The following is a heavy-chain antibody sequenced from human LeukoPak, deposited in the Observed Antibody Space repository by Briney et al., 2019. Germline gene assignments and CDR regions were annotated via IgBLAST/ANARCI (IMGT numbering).Heavy chain of an antibody. Sequence: SVKVSCKASGGTFSSYAISWVRQAPGQGLEWMGRIITIFGTANYAQKFQGRVAITTDESTSTAYMELSSLRSEDTAVYYCAICSGGSCFPFDYWGQGTLVTVSS. J-gene: IGHJ4*02. CDR1: GGTFSSYA. D-gene: IGHD2-15*01. CDR3: AICSGGSCFPFDY. V-gene: IGHV1-69*05. CDR2: IITIFGTA.